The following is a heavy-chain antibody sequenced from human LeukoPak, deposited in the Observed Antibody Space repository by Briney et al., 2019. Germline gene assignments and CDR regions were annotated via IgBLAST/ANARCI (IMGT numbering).Heavy chain of an antibody. V-gene: IGHV1-18*01. CDR3: ARDERDIVVVPAAVVYYYYGMDV. D-gene: IGHD2-2*01. Sequence: GASVKVSCKASGYTFTSYGISWVRQAPGQGLEWMGWISAYNSNTNYAQKLQGRVTMTTDTSTSTAYMELRSLRSDDTAVYYCARDERDIVVVPAAVVYYYYGMDVWGQGTTVTVSS. J-gene: IGHJ6*02. CDR1: GYTFTSYG. CDR2: ISAYNSNT.